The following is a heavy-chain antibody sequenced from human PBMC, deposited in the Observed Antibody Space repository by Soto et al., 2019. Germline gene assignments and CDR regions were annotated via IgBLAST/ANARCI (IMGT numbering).Heavy chain of an antibody. J-gene: IGHJ4*02. V-gene: IGHV1-46*01. CDR2: INPSDGST. CDR1: EYTLTRYY. Sequence: ASRKVSCKAAEYTLTRYYRHWVRQAPGQGLEWLGRINPSDGSTTSRQTLPGRFSMTRDTSASTVFMELSSLKSQDTALYYCADGGEWLFNFDYWGLGTLVTVSS. D-gene: IGHD3-3*01. CDR3: ADGGEWLFNFDY.